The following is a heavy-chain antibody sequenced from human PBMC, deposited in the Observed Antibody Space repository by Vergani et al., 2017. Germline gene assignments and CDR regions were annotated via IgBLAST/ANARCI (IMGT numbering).Heavy chain of an antibody. V-gene: IGHV1-2*02. D-gene: IGHD6-19*01. CDR1: GYTFTGYY. Sequence: QVQLVQSGAEVKKPGASVKVSCKASGYTFTGYYMHWVRQAPGQGLEWMGWINPNSGGTNYAQKFQGRVTMTRDTSISTAYMELSRLRSDDTAVYYCAREGSVAVAANNWFDPWGQGTLVTVSS. J-gene: IGHJ5*02. CDR2: INPNSGGT. CDR3: AREGSVAVAANNWFDP.